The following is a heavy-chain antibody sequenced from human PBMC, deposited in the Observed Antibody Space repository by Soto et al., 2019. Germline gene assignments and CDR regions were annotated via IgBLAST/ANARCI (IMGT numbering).Heavy chain of an antibody. CDR1: GFTFSSYA. CDR2: ISGSGGST. J-gene: IGHJ6*03. Sequence: GGSLRLSCAASGFTFSSYAMSWVRQAPGKGLEWVSAISGSGGSTYYADSVKGRFTISRDNSKNTLYLQMNSLRAEDTAVYYCGRGGNFWSGYYAYYYYYYIDVWGKGTTVTVSS. V-gene: IGHV3-23*01. D-gene: IGHD3-3*01. CDR3: GRGGNFWSGYYAYYYYYYIDV.